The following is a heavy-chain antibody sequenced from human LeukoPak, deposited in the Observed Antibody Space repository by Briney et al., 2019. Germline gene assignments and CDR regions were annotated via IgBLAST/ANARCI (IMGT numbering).Heavy chain of an antibody. D-gene: IGHD2-2*01. CDR2: ISSSGSTI. CDR1: GFTFSSYE. CDR3: ARAGYCSSTSCPSHYYYGMDV. V-gene: IGHV3-48*03. Sequence: PGGSLRLSCAASGFTFSSYEMNWVRQAPGKGLEWVSYISSSGSTIYYADSVKGRFTIPRDNAKNSLYLQVNSLRAEDTAVYYCARAGYCSSTSCPSHYYYGMDVWGKGTTVTVSS. J-gene: IGHJ6*04.